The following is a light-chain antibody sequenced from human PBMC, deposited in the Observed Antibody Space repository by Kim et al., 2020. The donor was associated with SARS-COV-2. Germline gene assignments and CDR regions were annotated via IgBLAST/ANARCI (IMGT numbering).Light chain of an antibody. J-gene: IGLJ2*01. CDR3: QAWDSGTAV. CDR1: KLGEKY. V-gene: IGLV3-1*01. Sequence: VSPGQTASITCSGDKLGEKYACWYKQKPGQSPVLVIYQDSKRPSGIPERFSGSNSENTATLTISGTQAMDEADYYCQAWDSGTAVFGGGTQLTVL. CDR2: QDS.